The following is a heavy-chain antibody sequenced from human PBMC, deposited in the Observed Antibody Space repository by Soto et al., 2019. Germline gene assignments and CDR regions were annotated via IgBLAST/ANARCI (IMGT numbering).Heavy chain of an antibody. CDR1: GFTFSSYS. CDR2: ITSSGSTM. V-gene: IGHV3-48*04. Sequence: SCAASGFTFSSYSLNWVRQAPGKGLEWVSYITSSGSTMDYADSVKGRFTISRDNTDNSLYLQMNTLRADDKAVYYCARKTRAGTLDYWGQGTLVTVSS. J-gene: IGHJ4*02. CDR3: ARKTRAGTLDY. D-gene: IGHD6-25*01.